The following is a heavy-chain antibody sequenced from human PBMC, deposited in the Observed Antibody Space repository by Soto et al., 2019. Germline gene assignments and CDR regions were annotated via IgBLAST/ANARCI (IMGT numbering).Heavy chain of an antibody. Sequence: SETLSLTCTVSGGAISGYYWTWVRQPAGKGLEWIGRIYSSGGTKYDPSLKSRVDMSLDMSKNQFSLRLSSVTAADTAVYYCARGQRFSDSFDPWGQGTLVTVSS. CDR3: ARGQRFSDSFDP. CDR1: GGAISGYY. D-gene: IGHD3-3*01. CDR2: IYSSGGT. V-gene: IGHV4-4*07. J-gene: IGHJ5*02.